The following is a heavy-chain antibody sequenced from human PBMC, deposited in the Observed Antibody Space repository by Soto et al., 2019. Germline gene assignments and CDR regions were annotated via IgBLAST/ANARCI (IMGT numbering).Heavy chain of an antibody. J-gene: IGHJ4*02. CDR3: ARESEDLTSNFDY. V-gene: IGHV3-21*01. CDR1: GFTFTRYS. Sequence: LRLSCAASGFTFTRYSMNWVRQAPGKGLEWVSSISSTTNYIYYADSMEGRFTVSRDNAKNSVYLEMNSLSAEDTAVYYCARESEDLTSNFDYWGQGTLVTVSS. CDR2: ISSTTNYI.